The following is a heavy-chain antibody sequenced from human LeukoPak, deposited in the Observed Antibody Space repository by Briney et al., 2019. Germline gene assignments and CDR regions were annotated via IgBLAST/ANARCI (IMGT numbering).Heavy chain of an antibody. J-gene: IGHJ6*03. V-gene: IGHV1-2*02. CDR1: GYTFTGYY. CDR2: INPNSGGT. Sequence: ASVAVYCQASGYTFTGYYMHWVREAPGQGLEWMGWINPNSGGTNHAQKFQGRVTMTRATSISTAYLEVSRLRSDDRVGYYFPRGSIRRKYRIAYYYYYMDGWGKGTTVTVSS. CDR3: PRGSIRRKYRIAYYYYYMDG. D-gene: IGHD3-3*02.